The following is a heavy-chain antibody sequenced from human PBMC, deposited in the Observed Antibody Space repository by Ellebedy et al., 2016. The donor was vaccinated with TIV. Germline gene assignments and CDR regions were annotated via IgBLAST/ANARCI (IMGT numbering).Heavy chain of an antibody. CDR2: IKQGGSEK. V-gene: IGHV3-7*03. CDR1: GFTFTNYW. CDR3: ARSGWYGGYGEEVVFDP. D-gene: IGHD5-12*01. Sequence: GGSLRLSCAASGFTFTNYWMSWVRQAPGKGLEWVATIKQGGSEKYYVDSVKGRFTISRDNSKNTLYLQMNSLRAEDTAVYYCARSGWYGGYGEEVVFDPWGQGTLVTVSS. J-gene: IGHJ5*02.